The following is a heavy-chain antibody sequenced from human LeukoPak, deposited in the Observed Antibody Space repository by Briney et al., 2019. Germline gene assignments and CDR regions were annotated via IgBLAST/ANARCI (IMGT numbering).Heavy chain of an antibody. Sequence: SETLSLTCTVSGGSISSYYWSWIRQPPGKGLEWLGYIYYSGSTNYNPSLKSRVTISVDTSKNQFSLKLSSVTAADTAVYYCARDSEDYYGSGSYYRFDPWGQGTLVTVSS. J-gene: IGHJ5*02. CDR3: ARDSEDYYGSGSYYRFDP. CDR1: GGSISSYY. CDR2: IYYSGST. V-gene: IGHV4-59*01. D-gene: IGHD3-10*01.